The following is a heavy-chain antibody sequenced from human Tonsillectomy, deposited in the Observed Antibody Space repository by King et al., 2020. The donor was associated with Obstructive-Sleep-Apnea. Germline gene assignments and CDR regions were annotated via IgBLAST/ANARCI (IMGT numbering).Heavy chain of an antibody. J-gene: IGHJ6*02. V-gene: IGHV3-30*04. D-gene: IGHD2-21*01. Sequence: VQLVESGGGVVQPGRSLRLSCAASGFTFSSYAMHWVRQAPGKGLEWVAVISYDGSNKYYADSVKGRFTISRDNSKKTLYLQMNSLRAEDTAVYYCARDGEVSPSYYYYSYGMDVWGQGTTVTVSS. CDR3: ARDGEVSPSYYYYSYGMDV. CDR1: GFTFSSYA. CDR2: ISYDGSNK.